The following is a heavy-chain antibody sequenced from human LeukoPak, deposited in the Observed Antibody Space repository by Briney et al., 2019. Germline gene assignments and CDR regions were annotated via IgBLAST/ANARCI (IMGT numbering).Heavy chain of an antibody. CDR2: MNPNTGTT. J-gene: IGHJ4*02. CDR1: GYTFTNYD. Sequence: AASVKVSCKSSGYTFTNYDINWVRQAAGQGLEWMGWMNPNTGTTGYAQKFQGRVTITRDTSKSTAYMEVRSLRSEDTAVYYCARSSGHASDYWGQGTLVTVSS. V-gene: IGHV1-8*01. D-gene: IGHD5-12*01. CDR3: ARSSGHASDY.